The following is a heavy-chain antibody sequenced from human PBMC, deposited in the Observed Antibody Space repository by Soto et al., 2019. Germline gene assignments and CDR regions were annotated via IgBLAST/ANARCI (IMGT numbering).Heavy chain of an antibody. Sequence: QVQLVQSGAEVKKHGASVKVSCKASGYTFTSYDITWVRQATGQGLEWMGWMNPNSGDTAYAQKFQGRVTMTRNTSITTAYMELSSLTSEDTAVYYCVVFRFYYWGQGTLVTVSS. V-gene: IGHV1-8*01. CDR1: GYTFTSYD. CDR2: MNPNSGDT. D-gene: IGHD3-16*01. J-gene: IGHJ4*02. CDR3: VVFRFYY.